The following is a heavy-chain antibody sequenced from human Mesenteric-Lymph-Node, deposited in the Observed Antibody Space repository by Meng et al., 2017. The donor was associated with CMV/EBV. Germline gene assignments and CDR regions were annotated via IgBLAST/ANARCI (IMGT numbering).Heavy chain of an antibody. CDR3: ARLPTSSSTSFNDY. D-gene: IGHD6-13*01. J-gene: IGHJ4*02. CDR1: GYTFTGYY. V-gene: IGHV1-2*06. Sequence: SGYTFTGYYMHWVRQAPGQGLEWMGRINPNSGGTNYAQKFQGRVTMTRDTSISTAYMELSRLRSDDTAVYYCARLPTSSSTSFNDYWGQGTLVTVSS. CDR2: INPNSGGT.